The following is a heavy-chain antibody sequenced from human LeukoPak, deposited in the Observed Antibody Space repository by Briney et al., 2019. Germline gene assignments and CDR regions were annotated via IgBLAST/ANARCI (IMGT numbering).Heavy chain of an antibody. CDR2: IKQDGSEK. CDR1: GFTFSSYW. CDR3: AREDYDILTGDQNWFDP. V-gene: IGHV3-7*01. J-gene: IGHJ5*02. Sequence: PGGSLRLSCAASGFTFSSYWMSWVRQAPGKGLEWVANIKQDGSEKYYVDSVKGRFTISRDNAKNSLYLQMNSLRAEDTAVYYCAREDYDILTGDQNWFDPWGQGTLVTVSS. D-gene: IGHD3-9*01.